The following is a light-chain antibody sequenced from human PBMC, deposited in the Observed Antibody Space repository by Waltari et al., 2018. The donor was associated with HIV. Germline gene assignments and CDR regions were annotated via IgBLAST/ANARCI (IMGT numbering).Light chain of an antibody. CDR3: QQYDYWPPWT. Sequence: VMTQSPATLSVSPGDRTTLSCRASQSVRTKLAWYQQKPGQPPRRLIYGASTRATGIAASFSGSGSGTEFTLTINSLQSEDYAVYYCQQYDYWPPWTFGQGTKVEMK. V-gene: IGKV3-15*01. CDR2: GAS. J-gene: IGKJ1*01. CDR1: QSVRTK.